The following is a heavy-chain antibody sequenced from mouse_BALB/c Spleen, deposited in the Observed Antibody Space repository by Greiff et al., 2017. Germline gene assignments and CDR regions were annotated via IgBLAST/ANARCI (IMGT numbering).Heavy chain of an antibody. CDR1: GYSITSGYY. D-gene: IGHD4-1*01. J-gene: IGHJ3*01. Sequence: EVKVEESGPGLVKPSQSLSLTCSVTGYSITSGYYWNWIRQFPGNKLEWMGYISYDGSNNYNPSLKNRIFITRDTSKNQFFLKLNSVTTEDTATYYCARGDWDGGFAYWGQGTLVTVSA. CDR3: ARGDWDGGFAY. CDR2: ISYDGSN. V-gene: IGHV3-6*02.